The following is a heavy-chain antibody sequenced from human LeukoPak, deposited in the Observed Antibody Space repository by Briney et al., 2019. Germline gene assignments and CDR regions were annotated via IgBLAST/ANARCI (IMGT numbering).Heavy chain of an antibody. CDR1: AGSISRYS. CDR3: ARIALVSTPRSGYYFDY. Sequence: PSETLSLTCIVSAGSISRYSWSWVRQAAGKGLEWIGRIYASGNTNYNSSLKSRITMSVDTLKNQFSLKLTSLTAADTAVYYCARIALVSTPRSGYYFDYWGQGILVTVSS. CDR2: IYASGNT. V-gene: IGHV4-4*07. D-gene: IGHD3-22*01. J-gene: IGHJ4*02.